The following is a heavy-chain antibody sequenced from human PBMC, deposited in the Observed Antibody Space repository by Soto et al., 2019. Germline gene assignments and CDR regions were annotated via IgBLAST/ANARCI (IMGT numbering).Heavy chain of an antibody. CDR2: ISGSGGST. CDR1: GFTFSSYA. J-gene: IGHJ4*02. Sequence: GESLRLSCAASGFTFSSYAMSWVRQAPGKGLEWVSGISGSGGSTYYADSVKGRFTISRDNSKNTLYLQMNSLRAEDTAVYYCAKDRSQIAVAGNFDYWGQGTLVTVSS. D-gene: IGHD6-19*01. CDR3: AKDRSQIAVAGNFDY. V-gene: IGHV3-23*01.